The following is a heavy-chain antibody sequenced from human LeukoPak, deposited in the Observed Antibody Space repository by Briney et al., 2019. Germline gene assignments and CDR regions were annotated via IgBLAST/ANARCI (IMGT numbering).Heavy chain of an antibody. CDR1: GGSISSYY. Sequence: PSETLSLTCTVSGGSISSYYWSWIRQPPGKGLEWIGYIYYSGSTNYNPSLKSRVTISVDTSKNRFSLQLSSVTAADTAMYYCARDTGGRGRLDAFDIWGQGTMVTVSS. CDR3: ARDTGGRGRLDAFDI. J-gene: IGHJ3*02. D-gene: IGHD3-10*01. V-gene: IGHV4-59*12. CDR2: IYYSGST.